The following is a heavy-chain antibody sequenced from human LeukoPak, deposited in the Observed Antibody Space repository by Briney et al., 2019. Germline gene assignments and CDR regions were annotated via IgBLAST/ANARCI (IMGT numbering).Heavy chain of an antibody. J-gene: IGHJ5*02. D-gene: IGHD6-13*01. Sequence: SSVNVSCKASVGTFSSYAISWVRQAPGQGLEWMGRIIPIFGIANYAQKFQGRVTITADKSTSKAYMELSSLRSEDTAVYYCARDSSSWVFAPWGQGPLVTVSS. V-gene: IGHV1-69*04. CDR1: VGTFSSYA. CDR3: ARDSSSWVFAP. CDR2: IIPIFGIA.